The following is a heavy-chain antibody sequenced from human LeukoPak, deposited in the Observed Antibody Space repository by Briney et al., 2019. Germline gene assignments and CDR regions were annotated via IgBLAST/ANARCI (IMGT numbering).Heavy chain of an antibody. J-gene: IGHJ4*02. CDR2: IALDAYRE. D-gene: IGHD4/OR15-4a*01. Sequence: GGSLRLSCAASGFTFSSYAMHWVRQAPGKGPEWVAVIALDAYREYHADSVKGRFTISRDNSKNTLYLQMNSLRAEDTAAYYCARDFSGASRIDYWGQGTLVTVSS. CDR3: ARDFSGASRIDY. CDR1: GFTFSSYA. V-gene: IGHV3-30-3*01.